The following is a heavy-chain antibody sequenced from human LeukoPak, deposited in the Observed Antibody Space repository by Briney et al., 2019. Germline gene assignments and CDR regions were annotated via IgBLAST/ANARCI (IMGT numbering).Heavy chain of an antibody. V-gene: IGHV4-34*01. Sequence: SETLSLTCAVYGGSFSGYYWSWIRQPPGKGLEWIGEINHSGSTNYNPSLKSRVTISVDTSKNQFSLKLSSVTAADTAVYYCARQAVAGRQVDYWGQGTLVTVSS. J-gene: IGHJ4*02. CDR2: INHSGST. CDR3: ARQAVAGRQVDY. D-gene: IGHD6-19*01. CDR1: GGSFSGYY.